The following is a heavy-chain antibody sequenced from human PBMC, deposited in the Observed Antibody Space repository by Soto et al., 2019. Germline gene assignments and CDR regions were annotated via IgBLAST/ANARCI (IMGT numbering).Heavy chain of an antibody. J-gene: IGHJ4*02. V-gene: IGHV3-23*01. D-gene: IGHD6-19*01. CDR2: ISGSGGST. CDR3: AKDRHSSGWPYYFDY. Sequence: GGSLRLSCAASGFTFSSYAMSWVRQAPGKGLEWVSAISGSGGSTYYADSVKGRFTISRDNSKNTLYLQMNSLRAEDTAVYYCAKDRHSSGWPYYFDYWGQGTLVTVSS. CDR1: GFTFSSYA.